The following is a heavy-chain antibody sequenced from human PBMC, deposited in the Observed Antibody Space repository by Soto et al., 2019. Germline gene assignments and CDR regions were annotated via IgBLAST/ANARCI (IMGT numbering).Heavy chain of an antibody. J-gene: IGHJ4*02. CDR1: GFTFSSYW. Sequence: EVQLVESGGGLVQPGGSLRLSCAASGFTFSSYWLHWVRQAPGEGLVWVSRINSDGSSTRYADSVKGRFTISRDNAKNTLYLQMNNLRGEDPALYYCATSISVGGGGWGQGTLVTVSS. CDR2: INSDGSST. V-gene: IGHV3-74*01. D-gene: IGHD3-16*01. CDR3: ATSISVGGGG.